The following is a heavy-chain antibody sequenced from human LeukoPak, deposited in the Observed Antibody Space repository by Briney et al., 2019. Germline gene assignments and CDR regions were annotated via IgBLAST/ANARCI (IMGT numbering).Heavy chain of an antibody. D-gene: IGHD7-27*01. CDR3: ARAAQLGRPNFDY. CDR1: GGSFSGYY. V-gene: IGHV4-34*01. J-gene: IGHJ4*02. CDR2: INHSGST. Sequence: PSETLSLTCAVYGGSFSGYYWNWIRQPPGKGLEWIGEINHSGSTNYNPSLKSRVTISVDTSKNQFSLKLSSVTAADTAVYYCARAAQLGRPNFDYWGQGTLVTVSS.